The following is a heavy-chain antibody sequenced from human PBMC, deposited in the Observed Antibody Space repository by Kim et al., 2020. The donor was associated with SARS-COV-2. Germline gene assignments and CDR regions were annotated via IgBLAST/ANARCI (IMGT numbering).Heavy chain of an antibody. CDR2: ISGSGGNT. D-gene: IGHD3-22*01. CDR3: AKVGVIGDTSYYWFFDL. J-gene: IGHJ2*01. CDR1: GFTFSTYA. Sequence: GGSLRLSGAASGFTFSTYAMTWVRQAPGKGLECLAGISGSGGNTYYGESVKGRFTISRDNSKNTLYLQMNSLRAEDTAVYYCAKVGVIGDTSYYWFFDLWGRGTLVTVLS. V-gene: IGHV3-23*01.